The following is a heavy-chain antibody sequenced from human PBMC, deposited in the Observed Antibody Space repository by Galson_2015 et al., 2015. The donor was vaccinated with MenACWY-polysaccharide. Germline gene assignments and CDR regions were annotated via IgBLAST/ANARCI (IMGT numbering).Heavy chain of an antibody. CDR3: VRVSCPAYYLEY. CDR2: ICSTSTYM. CDR1: GLVFSSYN. V-gene: IGHV3-21*01. D-gene: IGHD6-25*01. J-gene: IGHJ4*02. Sequence: SLRLSCAASGLVFSSYNMNWVRQAPGQGLEWVSSICSTSTYMYYADSVKGRFTISRDNAKNSLFLQMNSLRAEDTAVYYCVRVSCPAYYLEYWGQGALVTVSS.